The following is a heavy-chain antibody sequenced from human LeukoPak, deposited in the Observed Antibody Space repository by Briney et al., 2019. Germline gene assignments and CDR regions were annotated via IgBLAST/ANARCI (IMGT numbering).Heavy chain of an antibody. CDR2: INPNNFDS. CDR1: GYTFTDYY. D-gene: IGHD3-22*01. J-gene: IGHJ4*02. CDR3: ARERNSGYSSLGP. Sequence: GASVKVSCKASGYTFTDYYINWVRQAPGQGLEWMGWINPNNFDSKYAQKFQGSVTMTRDTSIATAYMELRRLTSDDTAVYYCARERNSGYSSLGPWGQGTLVTVSS. V-gene: IGHV1-2*04.